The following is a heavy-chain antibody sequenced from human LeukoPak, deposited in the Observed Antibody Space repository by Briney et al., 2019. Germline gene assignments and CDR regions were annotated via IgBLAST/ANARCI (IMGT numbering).Heavy chain of an antibody. V-gene: IGHV4-61*02. CDR1: GGSISATTYY. CDR2: ISTSGST. J-gene: IGHJ4*02. D-gene: IGHD3-22*01. Sequence: SETLSLTGSVSGGSISATTYYWTWIRQPAGKGLEWIGRISTSGSTNYYPSLKSRVTISVDTSKNHFSLTLSSVPAADTAVYYCARALDDTTGYYLDYWGQGTLVTVSS. CDR3: ARALDDTTGYYLDY.